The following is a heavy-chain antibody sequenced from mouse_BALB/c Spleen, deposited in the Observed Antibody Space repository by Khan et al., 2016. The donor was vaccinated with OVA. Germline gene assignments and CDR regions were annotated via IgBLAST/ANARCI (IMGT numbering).Heavy chain of an antibody. CDR1: GFSLTNYG. J-gene: IGHJ4*01. D-gene: IGHD2-10*01. Sequence: VELVESGPGLVAPSQSLSITCTISGFSLTNYGVHWVRQPPGKGLEWLVVIWSDGSTTYNSALKSRLTVTKDNSKSQVFLEMNSLQTDDTAMYFCARQPYYHYNIMDYWGQGTLVTVSS. CDR3: ARQPYYHYNIMDY. CDR2: IWSDGST. V-gene: IGHV2-6-1*01.